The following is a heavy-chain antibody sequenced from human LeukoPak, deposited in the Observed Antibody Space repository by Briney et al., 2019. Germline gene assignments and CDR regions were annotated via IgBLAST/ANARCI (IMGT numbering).Heavy chain of an antibody. V-gene: IGHV1-46*01. Sequence: ASVKVSCKASGYTFTSYYMHWVRQAPEQGLEWMGIINPSGGSTSYAQKFQGRVTMTRDMSTSTVYMELSSLRSEDTAVYYCARGSRVLRFLEWLPHFDYWGQGTLVTVSS. CDR1: GYTFTSYY. J-gene: IGHJ4*02. CDR2: INPSGGST. D-gene: IGHD3-3*01. CDR3: ARGSRVLRFLEWLPHFDY.